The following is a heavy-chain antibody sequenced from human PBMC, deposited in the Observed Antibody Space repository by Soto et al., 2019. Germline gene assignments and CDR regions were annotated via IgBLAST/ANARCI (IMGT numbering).Heavy chain of an antibody. CDR2: IRSKAYGGTT. CDR3: TRVPGRDSNHYGMDV. CDR1: GFTFGDYA. Sequence: PGGSLRLSCTASGFTFGDYAMSWFRQAPGKGLEWVGFIRSKAYGGTTEYAASVKGGFTISRDDSKSIAYLQMNSLKTEDTAVYYCTRVPGRDSNHYGMDVWGQGTTVTVSS. V-gene: IGHV3-49*03. J-gene: IGHJ6*02. D-gene: IGHD3-10*01.